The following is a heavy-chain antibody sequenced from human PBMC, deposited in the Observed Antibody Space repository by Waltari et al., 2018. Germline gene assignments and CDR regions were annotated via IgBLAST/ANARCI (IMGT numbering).Heavy chain of an antibody. J-gene: IGHJ4*02. CDR2: VYYDGSTK. CDR3: ARCGRGVDSSASCLDH. CDR1: GFIFSNYG. V-gene: IGHV3-33*01. Sequence: QVQLVESGGGVVQPGRSLRLSCAASGFIFSNYGMHWVRQAPGKGLEWVAVVYYDGSTKHYADSVKGRFTISRDNSKNTLNLEMNSLRAEDTAVYSCARCGRGVDSSASCLDHWGQGTLVTVSS. D-gene: IGHD1-1*01.